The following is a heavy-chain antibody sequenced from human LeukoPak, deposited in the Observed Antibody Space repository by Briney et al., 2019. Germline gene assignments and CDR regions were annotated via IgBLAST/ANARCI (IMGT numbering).Heavy chain of an antibody. J-gene: IGHJ4*02. V-gene: IGHV3-23*01. CDR3: ASSTSGRYLSPYDY. Sequence: HPGGTLRLSCAASGFTFSSYGMSWVRQAPGKGLEWVSAISGSGGSTYYADSVKGRFTISRDNSKNTLYLQMNSLRAEDTSLYYCASSTSGRYLSPYDYWGQGTLVTVSS. D-gene: IGHD1-26*01. CDR2: ISGSGGST. CDR1: GFTFSSYG.